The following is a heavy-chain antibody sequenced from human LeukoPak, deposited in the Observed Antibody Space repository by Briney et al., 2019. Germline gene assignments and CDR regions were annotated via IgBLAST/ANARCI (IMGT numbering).Heavy chain of an antibody. CDR3: AAPYYDSSGYYSYFDY. CDR2: IRGKVYAGTT. CDR1: GFTFGDYA. D-gene: IGHD3-22*01. V-gene: IGHV3-49*03. J-gene: IGHJ4*02. Sequence: EPGRSLRLSRTASGFTFGDYAMSWFRQAPGKGLEWVGFIRGKVYAGTTEYAASVKGRFTISRDDSRSIAYLQMNSLKTEDTAVYYCAAPYYDSSGYYSYFDYWGQGTLVTVSS.